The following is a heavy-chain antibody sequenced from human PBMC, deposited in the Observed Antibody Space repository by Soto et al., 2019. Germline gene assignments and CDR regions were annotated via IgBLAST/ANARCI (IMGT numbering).Heavy chain of an antibody. J-gene: IGHJ6*02. CDR3: ARDQRGMDV. Sequence: QVQLVESGRGVVQPGRSLRLSCAASGFTFSSYAMHWVRQAPGKGLEWVAVISYDGSNKYYADSVKGRFTISRDNSKNTLYLQMNSLRAEDTAVYYCARDQRGMDVWGQGTTVTVSS. V-gene: IGHV3-30-3*01. CDR1: GFTFSSYA. CDR2: ISYDGSNK.